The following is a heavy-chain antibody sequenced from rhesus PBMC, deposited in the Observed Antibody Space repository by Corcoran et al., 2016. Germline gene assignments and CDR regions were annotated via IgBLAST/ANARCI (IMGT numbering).Heavy chain of an antibody. CDR2: IYGSGSST. CDR3: AREFTVTAFDY. CDR1: GGPISSSY. J-gene: IGHJ4*01. Sequence: QLQLQESGPGLVKPSETLSFTCAVPGGPISSSYWSWIRHAPGRGLEWIGYIYGSGSSTNYNPSLKSRVTLSVDTSKNQLSLKLSSVTTADTAVYYCAREFTVTAFDYWGQGVLVTVSS. V-gene: IGHV4-169*02. D-gene: IGHD4-23*01.